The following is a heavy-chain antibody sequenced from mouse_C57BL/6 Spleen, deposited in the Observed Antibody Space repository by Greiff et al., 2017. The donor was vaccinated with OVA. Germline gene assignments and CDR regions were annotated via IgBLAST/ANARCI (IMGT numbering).Heavy chain of an antibody. D-gene: IGHD3-2*02. V-gene: IGHV1-55*01. CDR2: IYPGSGST. CDR1: GYTFTSYW. J-gene: IGHJ3*01. CDR3: AREGAQATPFAY. Sequence: QVQLQQPGAELVKPGASVKMSCKASGYTFTSYWITWVKQRPGQGLEWIGDIYPGSGSTNYNEKFKSKATLTVDTSSSTAYMQLSSLTSEDSAVYYCAREGAQATPFAYWGQGTLVTVSA.